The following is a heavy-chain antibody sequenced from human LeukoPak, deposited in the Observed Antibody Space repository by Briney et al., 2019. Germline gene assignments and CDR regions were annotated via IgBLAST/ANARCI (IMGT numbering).Heavy chain of an antibody. D-gene: IGHD6-13*01. CDR1: GGSISSGLYY. CDR2: IYNSGSP. V-gene: IGHV4-61*02. CDR3: ASSSWLRDANFDS. Sequence: PSKTLSLTCTVSGGSISSGLYYWSWIRQPAGKGLEWIGRIYNSGSPKYNPSLKSRVTISVVTSKNQFSLKLTSVTAADTAVYYCASSSWLRDANFDSWGQGTLVTVSS. J-gene: IGHJ4*02.